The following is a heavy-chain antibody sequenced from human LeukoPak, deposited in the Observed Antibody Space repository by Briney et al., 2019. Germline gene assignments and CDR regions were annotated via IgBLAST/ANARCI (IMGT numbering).Heavy chain of an antibody. CDR3: AKDYYGSGKANYFDY. J-gene: IGHJ4*02. CDR2: ISGSGGST. CDR1: GFTFSSYG. D-gene: IGHD3-10*01. V-gene: IGHV3-23*01. Sequence: GGSLRLSCAASGFTFSSYGMSWVRQAPGKGLEWVSAISGSGGSTYYADSVKGRFTISRDNSKNTLYLQMNSLRAEDTAVYYCAKDYYGSGKANYFDYWGQGTLVTVSS.